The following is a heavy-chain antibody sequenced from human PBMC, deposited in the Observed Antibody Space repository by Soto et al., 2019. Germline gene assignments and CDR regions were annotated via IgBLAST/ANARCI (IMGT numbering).Heavy chain of an antibody. CDR1: GGTFSSYT. CDR2: IIPILGIA. D-gene: IGHD2-15*01. J-gene: IGHJ3*02. Sequence: ASVKVSCKASGGTFSSYTISWVRQAPGQGLEWMGRIIPILGIANYAQKFQGRVTITADKSTSTAYMELSSLRSEDTAVYYCARGPLVVVAATRAFDIWGQGTMVTVSS. V-gene: IGHV1-69*02. CDR3: ARGPLVVVAATRAFDI.